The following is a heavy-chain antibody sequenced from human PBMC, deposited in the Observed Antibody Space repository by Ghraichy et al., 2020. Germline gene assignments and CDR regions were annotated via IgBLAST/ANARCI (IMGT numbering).Heavy chain of an antibody. V-gene: IGHV4-59*01. Sequence: SETLSLTCTVSGGSISSYYWSWIRQPPGKGLEWIGYIYYSGSTNYNPSLKSRVTISVDTSKNQFSLKLSSVTAADTAVYYCARGDVVVSRTNWYFDLWGRGTLVTVSS. CDR2: IYYSGST. D-gene: IGHD2-2*01. J-gene: IGHJ2*01. CDR3: ARGDVVVSRTNWYFDL. CDR1: GGSISSYY.